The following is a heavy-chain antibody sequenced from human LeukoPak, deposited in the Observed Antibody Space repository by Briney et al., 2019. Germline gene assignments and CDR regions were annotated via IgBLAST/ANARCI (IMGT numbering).Heavy chain of an antibody. D-gene: IGHD5-24*01. CDR3: ARDWVYKIDY. CDR1: GFTFSSYV. J-gene: IGHJ4*02. V-gene: IGHV3-74*01. Sequence: GGSLRFSGETAGFTFSSYVMHWVRRTPGKGLVWVSRISHDGIISYADSVKGQFTISRDNAKNTLILQMNSLRVEDTAVYYCARDWVYKIDYWGRGTLVTVSS. CDR2: ISHDGII.